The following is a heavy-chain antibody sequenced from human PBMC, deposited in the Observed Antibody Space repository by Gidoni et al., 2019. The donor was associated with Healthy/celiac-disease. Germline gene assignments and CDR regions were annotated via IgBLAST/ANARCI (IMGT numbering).Heavy chain of an antibody. Sequence: EVQLLESGGGLVQPGGSLRLSCAAAGCTFSSYAMSWVRQAPGKGLEWVSAISGSGGSTYYADSVKGRFTISRDNSKNTLYLQMNSLRAEDTAVYYCAKVSHDFWSGYNDYWGQGTLVTVSS. V-gene: IGHV3-23*01. J-gene: IGHJ4*02. CDR3: AKVSHDFWSGYNDY. D-gene: IGHD3-3*01. CDR1: GCTFSSYA. CDR2: ISGSGGST.